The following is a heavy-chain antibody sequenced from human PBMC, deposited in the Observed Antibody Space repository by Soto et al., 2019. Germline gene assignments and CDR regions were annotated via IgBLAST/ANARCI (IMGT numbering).Heavy chain of an antibody. CDR3: AREIVTAGGNNYFDP. D-gene: IGHD2-21*02. CDR1: GGTVASSHW. CDR2: VYHTGDT. V-gene: IGHV4-4*02. J-gene: IGHJ5*02. Sequence: SETLSLTCGVSGGTVASSHWWSWVRQSPGGGLEWVGNVYHTGDTNFNPSLQSRVTISVDKSNNQFSLRLNSLTAADTAVYFCAREIVTAGGNNYFDPWGPGTLVTSPQ.